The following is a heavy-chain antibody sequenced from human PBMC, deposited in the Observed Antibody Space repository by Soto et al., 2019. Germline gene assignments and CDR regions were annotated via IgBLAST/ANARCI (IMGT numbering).Heavy chain of an antibody. V-gene: IGHV4-59*01. J-gene: IGHJ6*02. Sequence: PXETLSLTCTVSGCSITNYYWSWIRQPPGKGLEWIGFIYYSGSTNYNPSLKSRVTISVATSKNQVSLKLSSVTAADTAVYYCARDGTAVAAGYYGMDVWGQGTTVTVSS. CDR2: IYYSGST. CDR1: GCSITNYY. CDR3: ARDGTAVAAGYYGMDV. D-gene: IGHD5-18*01.